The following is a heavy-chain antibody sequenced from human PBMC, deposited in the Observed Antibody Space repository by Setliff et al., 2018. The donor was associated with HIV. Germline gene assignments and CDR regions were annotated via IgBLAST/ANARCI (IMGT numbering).Heavy chain of an antibody. V-gene: IGHV4-34*01. J-gene: IGHJ4*02. D-gene: IGHD5-18*01. CDR2: ISHSGST. CDR3: AAWGPRYSYAPYFFDS. CDR1: NGSFSGYY. Sequence: PSETLSLTCAVYNGSFSGYYWTWIRQPPGKGLEWIGEISHSGSTYYSPSLKSRVTISVDASRNQFSLRLSSVTAADTAVYYCAAWGPRYSYAPYFFDSWGQGTLVTVSS.